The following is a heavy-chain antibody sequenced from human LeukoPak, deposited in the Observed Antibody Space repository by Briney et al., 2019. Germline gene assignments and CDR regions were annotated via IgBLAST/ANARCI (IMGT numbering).Heavy chain of an antibody. CDR2: INPSSGGT. J-gene: IGHJ4*02. Sequence: GASVKVSCKASGYTFTGYYMHWVRQAPGQGLEWMGWINPSSGGTHYAQKFQGRVTMTRDTSISTAYMELSRLRPDDTAVYYCARDGIGGYCSGGSCSRRRGNFDYWGQGTLVTVSS. V-gene: IGHV1-2*02. D-gene: IGHD2-15*01. CDR1: GYTFTGYY. CDR3: ARDGIGGYCSGGSCSRRRGNFDY.